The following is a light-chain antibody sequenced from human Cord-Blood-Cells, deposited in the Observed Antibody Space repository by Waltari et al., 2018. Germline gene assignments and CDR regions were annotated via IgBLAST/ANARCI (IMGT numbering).Light chain of an antibody. Sequence: QSALTQPASVPASPGQAMTLSCTGTRCTVGGYNYLPWYQQHPGQAHQLIIYDVSNRPSGVSNRFSGSKSGNTASLTISGLQADDEADYYYSSYSSSSTYVFGAGTKLTVL. CDR1: RCTVGGYNY. J-gene: IGLJ1*01. CDR3: SSYSSSSTYV. V-gene: IGLV2-14*01. CDR2: DVS.